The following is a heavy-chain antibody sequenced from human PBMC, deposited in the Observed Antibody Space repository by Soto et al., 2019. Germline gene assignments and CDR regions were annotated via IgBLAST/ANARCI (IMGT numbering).Heavy chain of an antibody. CDR2: ISQSGNT. Sequence: ETLSLTCSISSGSFSSYYWSWIRQPPGKGLEWIGEISQSGNTNYSPSLKSRVSISIDTSKKQFSLNLASVSAADTAVYYCARAPKVSGSSQTRPDFWGQGTLVTVSS. CDR1: SGSFSSYY. J-gene: IGHJ4*02. V-gene: IGHV4-34*01. CDR3: ARAPKVSGSSQTRPDF. D-gene: IGHD6-6*01.